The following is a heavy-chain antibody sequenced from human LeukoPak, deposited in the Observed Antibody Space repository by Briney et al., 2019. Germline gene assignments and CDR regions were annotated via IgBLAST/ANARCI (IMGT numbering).Heavy chain of an antibody. Sequence: GGSLRLSCAASGFTFSNAWMSWVRQASGKGLEWVGRIKSKTDGGTTDYAAPVKGRFTISKDDSKNTLYLQMNSLKTEDTAVYYCTTDCYSSSCHLMDVWGKGTTVTVSS. CDR2: IKSKTDGGTT. CDR1: GFTFSNAW. CDR3: TTDCYSSSCHLMDV. D-gene: IGHD6-13*01. V-gene: IGHV3-15*01. J-gene: IGHJ6*04.